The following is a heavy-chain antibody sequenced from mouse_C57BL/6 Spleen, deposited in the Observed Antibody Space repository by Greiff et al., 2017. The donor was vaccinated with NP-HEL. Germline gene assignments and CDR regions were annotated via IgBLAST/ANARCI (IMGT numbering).Heavy chain of an antibody. J-gene: IGHJ2*01. Sequence: VQLQQPGAELVKPGASVKLSCKASGYTFTSYWMHWVKQRPGQGLEWIGMIHPNSGSTNYNEKFKSKATLTVDKSSSTAYMQLSSLTSEDSAVYYCAREGFITTVVAYYFDYWGQGTTLTVSS. D-gene: IGHD1-1*01. CDR1: GYTFTSYW. CDR3: AREGFITTVVAYYFDY. CDR2: IHPNSGST. V-gene: IGHV1-64*01.